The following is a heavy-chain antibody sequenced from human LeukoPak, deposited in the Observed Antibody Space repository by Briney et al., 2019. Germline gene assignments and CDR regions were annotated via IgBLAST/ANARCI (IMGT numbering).Heavy chain of an antibody. V-gene: IGHV1-18*01. D-gene: IGHD5-18*01. CDR2: ISAYNGNT. J-gene: IGHJ5*02. Sequence: ASVKVSCKASGYTFTSYGISWVRQAPGQGLEWMGWISAYNGNTNYAQKLQGRATMTTDTSTSTAYMELRSLRSDDTAVYYCARGSGGYSYGLYNWFDPWGQGTLVTVSS. CDR3: ARGSGGYSYGLYNWFDP. CDR1: GYTFTSYG.